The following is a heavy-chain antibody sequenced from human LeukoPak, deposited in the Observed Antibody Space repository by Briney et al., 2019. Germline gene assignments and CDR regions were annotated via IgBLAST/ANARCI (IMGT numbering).Heavy chain of an antibody. Sequence: SETLSLTCTVSGGSISSYYWSWIRQPAGKGLEWIGRIYTSGSTNYNPSLKSRVTMSVDTSKNQFSLQLNSVTPEDTAVYYCAKEVGATNPSAYYFDYWGQGTLVTVSS. J-gene: IGHJ4*02. CDR3: AKEVGATNPSAYYFDY. D-gene: IGHD1-26*01. V-gene: IGHV4-4*07. CDR2: IYTSGST. CDR1: GGSISSYY.